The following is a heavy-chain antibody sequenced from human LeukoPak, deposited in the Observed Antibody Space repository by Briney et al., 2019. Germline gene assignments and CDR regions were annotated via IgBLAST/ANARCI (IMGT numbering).Heavy chain of an antibody. D-gene: IGHD5-12*01. CDR2: MYFNSGAT. V-gene: IGHV1-2*02. CDR3: AREGSSGQDWYAFDV. CDR1: GFTFTGYY. J-gene: IGHJ3*01. Sequence: GASVRVSCKASGFTFTGYYVQWLRQDPGQGLEWVGWMYFNSGATRYAPKFQGRVTMTRDTSISTAYMELSSLRPDDTAMYYCAREGSSGQDWYAFDVWGQETMVTVSS.